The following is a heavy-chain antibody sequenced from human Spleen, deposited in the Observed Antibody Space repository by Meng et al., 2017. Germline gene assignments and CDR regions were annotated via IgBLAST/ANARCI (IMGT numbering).Heavy chain of an antibody. J-gene: IGHJ5*02. CDR3: ARGADDYVWGTYRPEENNWFDP. V-gene: IGHV1-2*06. Sequence: ASVKVSCKASGYTFTGYYMHWVRQAPGQGLEWMGRINPNSGGTNYAQKFQGRVTMTRDTSISTAYMELSSLRSDDTAVYYCARGADDYVWGTYRPEENNWFDPWGQGTLVTVSS. CDR1: GYTFTGYY. D-gene: IGHD3-16*02. CDR2: INPNSGGT.